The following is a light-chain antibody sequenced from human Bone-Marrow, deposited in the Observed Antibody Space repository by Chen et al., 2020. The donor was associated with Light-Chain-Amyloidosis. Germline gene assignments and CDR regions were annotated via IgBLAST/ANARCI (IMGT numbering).Light chain of an antibody. CDR1: ASPKQY. Sequence: SYELTQPPSVSVSPGQTARITCSGAASPKQYAYWYQHKPGQAPVLVIYKDSERPSGIPERFSGSSSGTTVTLTISGVQAEDEADYYCQSADSSDLGVFGGGTKLTVL. CDR3: QSADSSDLGV. V-gene: IGLV3-25*03. J-gene: IGLJ3*02. CDR2: KDS.